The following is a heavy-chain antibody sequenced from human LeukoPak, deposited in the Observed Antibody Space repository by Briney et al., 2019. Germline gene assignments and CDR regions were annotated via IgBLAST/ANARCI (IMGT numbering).Heavy chain of an antibody. D-gene: IGHD5-12*01. J-gene: IGHJ5*02. V-gene: IGHV1-8*03. CDR2: MNPNSGNT. CDR1: GYTFTSYG. Sequence: GASVKVSCKASGYTFTSYGISWVRQATGQGLEWMGWMNPNSGNTGYAQKFQGRVTITRNTSISTAYMELSSLRSEDTAVYYCARGRGYSGYGGGNWFDPWGQGTLVTVSS. CDR3: ARGRGYSGYGGGNWFDP.